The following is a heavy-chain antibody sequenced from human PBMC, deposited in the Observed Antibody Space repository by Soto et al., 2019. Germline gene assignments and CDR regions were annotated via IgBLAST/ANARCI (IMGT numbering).Heavy chain of an antibody. D-gene: IGHD1-26*01. V-gene: IGHV3-48*02. CDR2: ISSSSSTI. J-gene: IGHJ3*02. Sequence: EGSLRLSCAASGFTFSSYSMNWVRQAPGKGLEWVSYISSSSSTIYYADSVKGRFTISRDNAKNSLYLQMNSLRDEDTAVYYCARDLGGSYYEEHSFDXWGQGTMVTVS. CDR1: GFTFSSYS. CDR3: ARDLGGSYYEEHSFDX.